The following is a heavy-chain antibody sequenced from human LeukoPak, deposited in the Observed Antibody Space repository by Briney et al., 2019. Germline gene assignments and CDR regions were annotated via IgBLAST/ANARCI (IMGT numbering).Heavy chain of an antibody. V-gene: IGHV4-4*09. D-gene: IGHD2-21*01. Sequence: SETLSLTCTVSGGSISSYCWSWVRQPPGKGLEWIGYIYPSGSTDYNPSLKSRVTMSVDTSKNQLSMELRLLTAADTAVYYCATSHDVKTAPYDLWGQGTLVTVSS. CDR2: IYPSGST. CDR3: ATSHDVKTAPYDL. J-gene: IGHJ5*02. CDR1: GGSISSYC.